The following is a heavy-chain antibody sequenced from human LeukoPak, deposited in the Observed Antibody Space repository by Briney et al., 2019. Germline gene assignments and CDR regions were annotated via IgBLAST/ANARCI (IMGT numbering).Heavy chain of an antibody. J-gene: IGHJ6*02. CDR2: ISNNGGYT. V-gene: IGHV3-23*01. CDR1: GFTFSSSA. Sequence: GGSLRLSCAASGFTFSSSAMSWVRQAPGKGLEWVSAISNNGGYTYYADSVKGRFTISRDNSKNTLYLQMNSLRAEDTAVYYCAKAAAASRYYGMDVWGQGTTVTISS. D-gene: IGHD6-13*01. CDR3: AKAAAASRYYGMDV.